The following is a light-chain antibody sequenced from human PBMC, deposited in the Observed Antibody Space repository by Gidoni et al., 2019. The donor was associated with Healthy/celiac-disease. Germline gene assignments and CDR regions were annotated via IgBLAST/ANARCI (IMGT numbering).Light chain of an antibody. CDR1: QSITSN. CDR3: QQYYNWPPLT. Sequence: EIVMTQSPATLSVSPGERATLSCRASQSITSNLAWYQPKPGQAPRLLIYGASTRATAIPARFSGSGSGTDFTLTISSLQSEDFAVYYCQQYYNWPPLTFGGGTKVEIK. J-gene: IGKJ4*01. V-gene: IGKV3-15*01. CDR2: GAS.